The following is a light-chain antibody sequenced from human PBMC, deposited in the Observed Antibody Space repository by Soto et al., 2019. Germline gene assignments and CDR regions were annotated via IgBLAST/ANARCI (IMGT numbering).Light chain of an antibody. CDR3: QQSYSNPT. CDR2: AAS. CDR1: QNIITY. V-gene: IGKV1-39*01. Sequence: DVPLTQSPSSLSAFVGDSVTVTCRASQNIITYLHWYHQKPGEAPTLLINAASTLQSGVPSRFSGSGSGTDFTLTINSLQPEDVGTYYCQQSYSNPTFGQGTTVEIK. J-gene: IGKJ1*01.